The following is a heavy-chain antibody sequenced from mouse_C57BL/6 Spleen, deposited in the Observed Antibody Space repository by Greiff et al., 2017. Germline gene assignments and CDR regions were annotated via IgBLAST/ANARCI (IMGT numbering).Heavy chain of an antibody. V-gene: IGHV1-82*01. Sequence: VKLQQSGPELVKPGASVKISCKASGYAFSSSWMNWVKQRPGKGLEWIGRIYPGDGDTNYNGKFKGKATLTADKSSSTAYMQLSSLTSEDSAVYFCARWGYDGGAYWGQGTLVTVSA. CDR1: GYAFSSSW. CDR2: IYPGDGDT. J-gene: IGHJ3*01. CDR3: ARWGYDGGAY. D-gene: IGHD2-3*01.